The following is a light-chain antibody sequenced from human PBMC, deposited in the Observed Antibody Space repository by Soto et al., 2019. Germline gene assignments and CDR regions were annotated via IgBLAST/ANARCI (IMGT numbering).Light chain of an antibody. J-gene: IGKJ1*01. CDR2: RSS. Sequence: EVVLTQSPGTLSLSPGERATLSCRASETISSSHLAWYQQTPGQAPRLLLYRSSTRATGIPDRFSGSGSGTDFPLSICRLGPADAAVYYCQQYGSLLWMFGQGTKLQIK. CDR1: ETISSSH. V-gene: IGKV3-20*01. CDR3: QQYGSLLWM.